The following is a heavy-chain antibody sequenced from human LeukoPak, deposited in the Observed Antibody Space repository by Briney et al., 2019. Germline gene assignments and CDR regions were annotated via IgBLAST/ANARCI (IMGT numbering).Heavy chain of an antibody. J-gene: IGHJ4*02. V-gene: IGHV1-18*01. CDR2: ISAYNGNT. Sequence: ASVKVSCKASGYTFTSYGISWVRQAPGQGLEWMGWISAYNGNTNYAQKLQGRVTMTTDTSTSTAYMELRSLRSDDTAVYYCARDRVGGRRELPFDYWGQGTLVTVSS. CDR3: ARDRVGGRRELPFDY. CDR1: GYTFTSYG. D-gene: IGHD1-26*01.